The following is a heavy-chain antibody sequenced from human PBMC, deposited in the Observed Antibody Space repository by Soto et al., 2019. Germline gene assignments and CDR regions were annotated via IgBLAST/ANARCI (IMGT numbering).Heavy chain of an antibody. D-gene: IGHD1-1*01. CDR3: ASGHDEIMPGQYDY. CDR1: GYTFTSCR. CDR2: IRPYNGNT. V-gene: IGHV1-18*01. Sequence: QVQLMQSGAEVKKPGASVKVSCKASGYTFTSCRITCVRQAPGQGLEWMGWIRPYNGNTNYAQKLQGRVTMTTDTSTSTAYMELRSLTSDDTAVYYCASGHDEIMPGQYDYWGQGTLVTVSS. J-gene: IGHJ4*02.